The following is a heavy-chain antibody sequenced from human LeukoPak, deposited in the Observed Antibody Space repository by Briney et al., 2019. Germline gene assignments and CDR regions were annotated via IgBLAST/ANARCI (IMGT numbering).Heavy chain of an antibody. D-gene: IGHD1-26*01. CDR3: AKDSGSYYSHPSAFDI. CDR1: GFTFSSYG. CDR2: IRYDGSNK. Sequence: GGSPRLSCAASGFTFSSYGMHWVRQAPGKGLEWVAFIRYDGSNKYYADSVKGRFTISRDNSKNTLYLQMNSLRAEDTAVYYCAKDSGSYYSHPSAFDIWGQGTMVTVSS. J-gene: IGHJ3*02. V-gene: IGHV3-30*02.